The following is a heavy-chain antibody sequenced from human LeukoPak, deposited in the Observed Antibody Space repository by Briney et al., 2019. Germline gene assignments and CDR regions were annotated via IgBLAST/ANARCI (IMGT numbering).Heavy chain of an antibody. V-gene: IGHV1-69*05. CDR2: IIPIFGTA. CDR3: ASSPDYYVSGSYYSS. J-gene: IGHJ4*02. CDR1: GGTFSSYA. Sequence: SVKVSCKASGGTFSSYAISWVRQAPGQGLEWMGRIIPIFGTANYAQKFQGRATITTDESTSTAYMELSSLRSEDTAVYYCASSPDYYVSGSYYSSWGQGTLVTVSS. D-gene: IGHD3-10*01.